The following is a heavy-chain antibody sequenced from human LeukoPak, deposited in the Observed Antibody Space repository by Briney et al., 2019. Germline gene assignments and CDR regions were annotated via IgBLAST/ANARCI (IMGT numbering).Heavy chain of an antibody. V-gene: IGHV3-23*01. J-gene: IGHJ6*03. CDR2: ISGSGGST. CDR3: AKEGDYGYSHYYMDV. Sequence: GGSLRLSCAASGFTFSSYAMSWVRQAPGKGLEWVSAISGSGGSTYYADSVKGRFTISRDNSKNTLYLQMNSLRAEGTAVYYCAKEGDYGYSHYYMDVWGKGTTVTIAS. D-gene: IGHD4-17*01. CDR1: GFTFSSYA.